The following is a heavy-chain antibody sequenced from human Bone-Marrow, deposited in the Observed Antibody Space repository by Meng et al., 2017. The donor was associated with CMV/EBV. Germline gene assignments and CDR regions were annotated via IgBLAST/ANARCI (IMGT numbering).Heavy chain of an antibody. CDR3: AKDRGWGSYYFDY. CDR2: IWYDGSNK. CDR1: GFTFSSYG. J-gene: IGHJ4*02. Sequence: GGSLRLSCAASGFTFSSYGMHWVRQAPGKGLEWVAVIWYDGSNKYYADSVKGRFTISRDNSKNTLYLQMNSLRAEDTAVYYCAKDRGWGSYYFDYWGQGTLVTFSS. V-gene: IGHV3-33*06. D-gene: IGHD7-27*01.